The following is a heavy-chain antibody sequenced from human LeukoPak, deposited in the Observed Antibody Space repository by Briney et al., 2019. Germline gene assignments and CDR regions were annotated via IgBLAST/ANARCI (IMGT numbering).Heavy chain of an antibody. J-gene: IGHJ5*02. CDR2: IYSSGRV. CDR1: GGSITSGSYY. CDR3: AGGVGSSESNYFDP. Sequence: PSQTLSLTCTVSGGSITSGSYYRSWMRQPAGKGLEWIGRIYSSGRVDYNPSLTSRVTMSVDTPKNQFSLNLNSVTASDTAVYYCAGGVGSSESNYFDPWGQGILATVSS. V-gene: IGHV4-61*02. D-gene: IGHD1-26*01.